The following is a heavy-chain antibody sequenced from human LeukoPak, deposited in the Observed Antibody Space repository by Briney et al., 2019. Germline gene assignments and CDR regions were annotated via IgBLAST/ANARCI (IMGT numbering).Heavy chain of an antibody. V-gene: IGHV4-31*03. CDR1: GGSVSSSGYY. Sequence: PSQTLSLTCTVSGGSVSSSGYYWSWIRQRPRRGLEWIGYISYSGSTYYNPSLKSRATISQDTSKNQFSLKLNSVTAADAAVYYCAKSNYDSSGFGYFDFWGQGTLVTVSS. CDR3: AKSNYDSSGFGYFDF. J-gene: IGHJ4*02. CDR2: ISYSGST. D-gene: IGHD3-22*01.